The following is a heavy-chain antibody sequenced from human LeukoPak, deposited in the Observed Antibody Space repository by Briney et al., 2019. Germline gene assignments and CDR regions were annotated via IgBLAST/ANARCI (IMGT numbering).Heavy chain of an antibody. D-gene: IGHD2-2*01. CDR3: ATAHGRYCSSTSCSRRRFFDL. Sequence: PETLSLTCAVYGGSFSGYYWSWIRQPPGKGLEWIGEINHSGSTNYNPSLKSRVTISVDTSKNQFSLKLSSVTAADTAVYYCATAHGRYCSSTSCSRRRFFDLWGRGTLVTVSS. CDR1: GGSFSGYY. CDR2: INHSGST. J-gene: IGHJ2*01. V-gene: IGHV4-34*01.